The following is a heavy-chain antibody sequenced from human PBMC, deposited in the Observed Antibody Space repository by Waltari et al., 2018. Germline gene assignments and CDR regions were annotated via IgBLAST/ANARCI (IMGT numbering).Heavy chain of an antibody. Sequence: QLQLQESGPGLLKPSETLSLTCSVSGGSIITDRHYWGWSRQPPGQGLEWIGTVSYNGATYSSPSLKSRVTLSRDTSKNQLSLTLGSVTATDTAVYYCATYIGASIGTAAFDVWGQGTLVSVSS. CDR1: GGSIITDRHY. CDR3: ATYIGASIGTAAFDV. J-gene: IGHJ3*01. D-gene: IGHD5-12*01. CDR2: VSYNGAT. V-gene: IGHV4-39*01.